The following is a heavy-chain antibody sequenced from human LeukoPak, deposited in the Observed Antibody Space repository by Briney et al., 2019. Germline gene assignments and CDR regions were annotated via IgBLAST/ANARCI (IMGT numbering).Heavy chain of an antibody. CDR2: IYHSGST. CDR1: GGSISSGGYS. D-gene: IGHD3-22*01. Sequence: SETLSLTCAVSGGSISSGGYSWSWIRQPPGKGLEWIGYIYHSGSTYYNPSLKSRVTISVDRSENQFSLKLSSVTAADTAVYYCARHLYDSSGYYRDDAFDIWGQGTMVTVSS. CDR3: ARHLYDSSGYYRDDAFDI. J-gene: IGHJ3*02. V-gene: IGHV4-30-2*01.